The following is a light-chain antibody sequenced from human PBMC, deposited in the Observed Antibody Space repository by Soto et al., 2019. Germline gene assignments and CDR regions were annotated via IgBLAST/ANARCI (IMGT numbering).Light chain of an antibody. J-gene: IGKJ2*01. CDR3: QQYNSYSPYT. V-gene: IGKV1-5*01. Sequence: DIQMTQSPSTLSASVGDRVTITYRASQSISSWLAWYQQKPGKAPNLLIYDASSLESGVPSRFSGSGSGTEFTLTISSLQPDDFATYYCQQYNSYSPYTFGQGTKLEIK. CDR2: DAS. CDR1: QSISSW.